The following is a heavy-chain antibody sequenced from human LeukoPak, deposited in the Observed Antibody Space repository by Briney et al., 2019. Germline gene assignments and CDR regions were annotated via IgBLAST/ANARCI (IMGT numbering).Heavy chain of an antibody. CDR3: AKARRGAVATYYFDY. CDR1: GFTFSSYA. D-gene: IGHD6-19*01. Sequence: GGSLRLSCAASGFTFSSYAMSWVRQAPGKGLEWVSAISGSGGSTYYADSVKGRFTISRDNSKNTLYLQMNSLRAEDTAVYYCAKARRGAVATYYFDYWGQGTLATVSS. V-gene: IGHV3-23*01. CDR2: ISGSGGST. J-gene: IGHJ4*02.